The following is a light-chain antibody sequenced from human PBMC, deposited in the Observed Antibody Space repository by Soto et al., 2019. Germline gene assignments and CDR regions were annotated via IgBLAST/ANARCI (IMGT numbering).Light chain of an antibody. Sequence: EIVLTQSPGTPSLSPGDTAALSCRASQSVSSRYLAWYQQKSGQAPRLLIYATSSRATGIPDRFSGSGSGTDFTLTISRLEPEDFAVYYCQHYDASQWTFGQGTKVDIK. J-gene: IGKJ1*01. CDR3: QHYDASQWT. CDR1: QSVSSRY. V-gene: IGKV3-20*01. CDR2: ATS.